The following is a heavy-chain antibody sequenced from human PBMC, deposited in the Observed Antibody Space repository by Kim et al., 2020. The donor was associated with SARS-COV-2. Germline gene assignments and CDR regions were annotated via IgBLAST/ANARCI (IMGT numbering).Heavy chain of an antibody. J-gene: IGHJ6*02. CDR1: GFTFSSSA. CDR3: AKVRGVTKIWGLDV. CDR2: LSATGDRT. V-gene: IGHV3-23*01. D-gene: IGHD4-17*01. Sequence: GGSLRLSCEASGFTFSSSAMTWVRQTPRKGLEWVSGLSATGDRTDYADSVKGRFTISRDNSKDTLFLQMNSLRVDDTAIYYCAKVRGVTKIWGLDVWGQGTTVTVSS.